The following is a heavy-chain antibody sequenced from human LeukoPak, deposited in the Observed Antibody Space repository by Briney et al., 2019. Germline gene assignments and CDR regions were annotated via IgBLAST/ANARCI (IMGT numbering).Heavy chain of an antibody. J-gene: IGHJ4*02. Sequence: GGSLRLSCAASGFTFSSYAMSWVRQAPGKGLEWVSAISGSGGGTYYADSVKGRFTVSRDNSRNTLYLQMNSLRAEDTAVYYCARGEAAAVYFDYWGQGTLVTVSS. CDR2: ISGSGGGT. CDR1: GFTFSSYA. D-gene: IGHD3-16*01. CDR3: ARGEAAAVYFDY. V-gene: IGHV3-23*01.